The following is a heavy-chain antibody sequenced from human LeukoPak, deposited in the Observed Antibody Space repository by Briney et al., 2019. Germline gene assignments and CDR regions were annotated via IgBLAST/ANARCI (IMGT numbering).Heavy chain of an antibody. J-gene: IGHJ6*03. Sequence: SETLSLTCAVYGGSFSGYYWSWIRQPPGKGLEWIGEINHSGSTNYNPSLKSRVTISVDTSKNQFSLKLSSVTAADTAVYYCARSASKGVRGRYYYYYMDVWGKGTTVTVSS. CDR3: ARSASKGVRGRYYYYYMDV. V-gene: IGHV4-34*01. D-gene: IGHD3-10*01. CDR1: GGSFSGYY. CDR2: INHSGST.